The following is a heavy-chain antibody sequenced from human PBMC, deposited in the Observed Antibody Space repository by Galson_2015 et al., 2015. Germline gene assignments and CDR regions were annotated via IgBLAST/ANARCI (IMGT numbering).Heavy chain of an antibody. Sequence: SLRLSCAASGFTFSNYSMSWVRLAPGKGPEWISYITSRSSTIYYSDSVKGRFTISRDNAKNSLYLEMKSLRDEDTALYYCARDLGYCSGTSCYSVGAFDIWGQGTMVTVSS. CDR2: ITSRSSTI. J-gene: IGHJ3*02. D-gene: IGHD2-15*01. CDR3: ARDLGYCSGTSCYSVGAFDI. V-gene: IGHV3-48*02. CDR1: GFTFSNYS.